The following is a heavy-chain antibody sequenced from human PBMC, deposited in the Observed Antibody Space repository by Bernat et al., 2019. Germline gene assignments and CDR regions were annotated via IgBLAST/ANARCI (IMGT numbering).Heavy chain of an antibody. Sequence: QVQLVQSGAEVKKPGASVKVSCKAPGYTFTGYYMHWVRQAPGQGLEWMGWINPNSGGTNYAQKMQGRVTRTRYTSIRTDYMELSRLRAGDKAVYYCARETYSSSWYRGGWFDPWGQGTLVTVSS. J-gene: IGHJ5*02. CDR3: ARETYSSSWYRGGWFDP. D-gene: IGHD6-13*01. CDR1: GYTFTGYY. CDR2: INPNSGGT. V-gene: IGHV1-2*02.